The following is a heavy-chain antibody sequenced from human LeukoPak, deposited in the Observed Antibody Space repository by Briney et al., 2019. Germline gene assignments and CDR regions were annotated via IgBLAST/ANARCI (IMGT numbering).Heavy chain of an antibody. CDR2: IYRGGST. CDR3: ARGTVTMVDY. CDR1: GFTVSSNY. J-gene: IGHJ4*02. D-gene: IGHD3-10*01. Sequence: PGGSLRLSCAASGFTVSSNYMSWVRQAPGRGLEWVSVIYRGGSTYYADSVKGRFTISRDNSKNTLFLQMNSLRAGDTAVYYCARGTVTMVDYWGQGTLVTVSS. V-gene: IGHV3-66*01.